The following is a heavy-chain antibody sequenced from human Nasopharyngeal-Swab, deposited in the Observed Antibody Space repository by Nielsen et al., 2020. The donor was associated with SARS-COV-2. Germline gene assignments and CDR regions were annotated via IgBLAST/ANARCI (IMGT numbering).Heavy chain of an antibody. CDR2: IYPGDSDT. V-gene: IGHV5-51*01. CDR3: ARHPSSGWPSYFYYGMDV. D-gene: IGHD6-19*01. CDR1: GYSFTSYW. Sequence: EESLKISCKGSGYSFTSYWIGWVRQMPGKGLEWMGIIYPGDSDTRYSPSFQGQVTISADKSITTAYLQWSSLKASDTAMYYCARHPSSGWPSYFYYGMDVWGQGTTVTVSS. J-gene: IGHJ6*02.